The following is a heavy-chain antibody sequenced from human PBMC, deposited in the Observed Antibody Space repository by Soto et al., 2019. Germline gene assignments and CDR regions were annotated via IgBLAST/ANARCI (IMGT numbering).Heavy chain of an antibody. V-gene: IGHV4-59*08. Sequence: QVQLQESGPGLVNSSGTLSLTCTVSGASISGYYWSWIRQPPGKGLEWIGYIYSSGNSNSNPSLMSRVTISVDTSKNQFSLRLRSVTAADTAMYYCARHKGDVSTPYKFYYYMDVWGKGTRVTVSS. CDR3: ARHKGDVSTPYKFYYYMDV. CDR2: IYSSGNS. D-gene: IGHD2-15*01. CDR1: GASISGYY. J-gene: IGHJ6*03.